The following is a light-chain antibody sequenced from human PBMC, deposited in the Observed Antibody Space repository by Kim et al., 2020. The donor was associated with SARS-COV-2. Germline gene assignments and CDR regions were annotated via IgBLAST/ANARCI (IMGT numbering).Light chain of an antibody. CDR2: LNSDGSH. CDR3: QAWGTGIRV. V-gene: IGLV4-69*01. CDR1: SGHSSYA. J-gene: IGLJ3*02. Sequence: ASVKLTCTLSSGHSSYAIAWHQQQPEKGHRYLMKLNSDGSHSKGDGIPDRFSGSSSGAERYLTSSSLQSEDEADYYCQAWGTGIRVFGGGTQLTVL.